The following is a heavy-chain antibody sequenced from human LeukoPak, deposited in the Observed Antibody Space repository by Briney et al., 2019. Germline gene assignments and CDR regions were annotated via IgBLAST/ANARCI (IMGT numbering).Heavy chain of an antibody. CDR2: IYTSGST. V-gene: IGHV4-4*07. D-gene: IGHD6-13*01. CDR3: ARVPDSSSWYPSGWFDP. Sequence: KPSETLSLTCTVSGGSISSYYWSWIRQPAGKGLEWIGRIYTSGSTNYNPSLKSRVTMSVDTSKNQFSLKLSSVTAADTAVYYCARVPDSSSWYPSGWFDPWGQGTLVTVSS. CDR1: GGSISSYY. J-gene: IGHJ5*02.